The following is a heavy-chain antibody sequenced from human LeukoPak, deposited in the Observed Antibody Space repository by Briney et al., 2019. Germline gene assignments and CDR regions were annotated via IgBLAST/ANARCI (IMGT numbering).Heavy chain of an antibody. V-gene: IGHV4-34*01. Sequence: SETLSLTCAVYGGSFSGYYWSWIRQPPGKGLEWIGEINHSGSTNYNPSLKSRVTISVDTSKNQFSLKLSSVTAADTAVYYCARGLVVVVAAIDAFDIRGQGTMVTVSS. D-gene: IGHD2-15*01. CDR3: ARGLVVVVAAIDAFDI. CDR1: GGSFSGYY. J-gene: IGHJ3*02. CDR2: INHSGST.